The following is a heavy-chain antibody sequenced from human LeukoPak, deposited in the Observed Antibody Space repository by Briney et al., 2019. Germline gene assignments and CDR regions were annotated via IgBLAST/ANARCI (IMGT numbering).Heavy chain of an antibody. D-gene: IGHD6-6*01. V-gene: IGHV1-2*02. Sequence: GASVKVSCKASGYTVTGYYMHWVRQAPGQGLEWMGWINPNSGGTNYAQKFQGRVTMTRDTSISTAYMEVSRLRSDDTAVYYCARGEQLVPYFQHWGQGTLVTVSS. CDR3: ARGEQLVPYFQH. CDR2: INPNSGGT. CDR1: GYTVTGYY. J-gene: IGHJ1*01.